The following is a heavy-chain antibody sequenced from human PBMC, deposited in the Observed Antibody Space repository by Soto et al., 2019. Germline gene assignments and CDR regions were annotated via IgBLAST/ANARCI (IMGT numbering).Heavy chain of an antibody. J-gene: IGHJ4*01. CDR1: GYSISSGSY. CDR2: IYHGGTT. D-gene: IGHD6-19*01. Sequence: SETLSLTCTVSGYSISSGSYWGWIRQPPGKGPEWIASIYHGGTTFYNPSLKRRVTVSVDKSNNQFSLKLRSVTAADTAVYYCAKAHVMVAAGSTFDYWGHGTLVTVSS. CDR3: AKAHVMVAAGSTFDY. V-gene: IGHV4-38-2*02.